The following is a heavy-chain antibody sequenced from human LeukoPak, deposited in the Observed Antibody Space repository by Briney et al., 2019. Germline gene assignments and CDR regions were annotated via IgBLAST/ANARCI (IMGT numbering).Heavy chain of an antibody. CDR1: GGSISSGGYY. J-gene: IGHJ6*02. CDR2: IYHSGST. V-gene: IGHV4-30-2*01. Sequence: PSETLSLTCTVSGGSISSGGYYWSWIRQPPGKGLEWIGYIYHSGSTYYNPSLKSRVTISVDRSKNQFSLKLSSVTAADTAVYYCARGPCSSTSCYHYYGMDVWGQGTTVTVSS. D-gene: IGHD2-2*01. CDR3: ARGPCSSTSCYHYYGMDV.